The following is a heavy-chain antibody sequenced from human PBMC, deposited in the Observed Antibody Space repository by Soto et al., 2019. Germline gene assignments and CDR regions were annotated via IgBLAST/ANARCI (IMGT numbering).Heavy chain of an antibody. V-gene: IGHV1-69*13. Sequence: ASVKVSCKASGGTFSSYAISWVRQAPGQGLEWMGGIIPIFGTANYAQKFQGRVTITADESTSTAYMELSSLRSEDTAVYYCAREVVAATRSCFDYWGQGTLVTVSS. D-gene: IGHD2-15*01. CDR3: AREVVAATRSCFDY. CDR1: GGTFSSYA. CDR2: IIPIFGTA. J-gene: IGHJ4*02.